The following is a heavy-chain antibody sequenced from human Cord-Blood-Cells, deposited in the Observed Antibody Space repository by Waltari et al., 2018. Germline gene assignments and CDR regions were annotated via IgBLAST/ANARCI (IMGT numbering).Heavy chain of an antibody. CDR3: ATGRLVSGWYDEVGY. J-gene: IGHJ4*02. D-gene: IGHD6-19*01. Sequence: QVQLVQSGAEVKKPGASVKVSCKVSGYTLTELSMHWVRQAPVKGLEGMGGFDLEDGETIYEQKCHGRVTMTEDTSTDTAYMELSSLRSEDTAVYYCATGRLVSGWYDEVGYWGQGTLVTVSS. V-gene: IGHV1-24*01. CDR2: FDLEDGET. CDR1: GYTLTELS.